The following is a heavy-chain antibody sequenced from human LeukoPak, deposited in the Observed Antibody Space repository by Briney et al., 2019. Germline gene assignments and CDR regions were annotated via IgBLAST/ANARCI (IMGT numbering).Heavy chain of an antibody. J-gene: IGHJ5*02. Sequence: SQTLSLTSAISGDSVSSNSAAWNWIRQSPSRGLEWLGRTYYRSKWYNDYAVSVKSRITINPDTSKNQFSLQLNSVTPEDTAVYYCARDLGVIAVAGTGNWFDPWGQGTLVTVSS. CDR1: GDSVSSNSAA. V-gene: IGHV6-1*01. D-gene: IGHD6-19*01. CDR2: TYYRSKWYN. CDR3: ARDLGVIAVAGTGNWFDP.